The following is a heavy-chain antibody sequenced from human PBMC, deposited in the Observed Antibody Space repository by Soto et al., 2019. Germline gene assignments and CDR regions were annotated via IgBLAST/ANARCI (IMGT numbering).Heavy chain of an antibody. CDR1: GFTFSAYG. Sequence: QVHLVESGGGVVQPGTSLRLSCAASGFTFSAYGFHWVRQAPGKGLEWVARIWHDGSNKYYADSVKGRFTISRDNSMSTVYLQMSSMRAEETAVYYCGRDGPPYEPMVRRAMGLFDYWGQGILVTVSS. J-gene: IGHJ4*02. V-gene: IGHV3-33*01. CDR2: IWHDGSNK. D-gene: IGHD3-10*01. CDR3: GRDGPPYEPMVRRAMGLFDY.